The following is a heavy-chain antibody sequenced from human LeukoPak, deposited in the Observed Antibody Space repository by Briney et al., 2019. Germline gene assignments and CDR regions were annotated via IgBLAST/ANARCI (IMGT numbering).Heavy chain of an antibody. CDR1: GFTFSSYA. Sequence: PGRSLRLSCAASGFTFSSYAMHWVRQAPGKGLEWVAVISYDGSNKYYADSVKGRFTISRDNSKNTLYLQMNSLRAEDTAVYYCAREEGSWSGGWFDPWGQGTLVTVSS. V-gene: IGHV3-30-3*01. CDR3: AREEGSWSGGWFDP. CDR2: ISYDGSNK. D-gene: IGHD6-13*01. J-gene: IGHJ5*02.